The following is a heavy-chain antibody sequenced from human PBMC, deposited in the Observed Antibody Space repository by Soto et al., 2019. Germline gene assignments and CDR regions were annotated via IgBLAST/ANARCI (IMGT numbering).Heavy chain of an antibody. D-gene: IGHD2-2*02. V-gene: IGHV3-23*01. CDR1: GFDFNKYA. J-gene: IGHJ4*02. CDR3: AKDSPSYTTSPFYFDS. CDR2: ITSNGDST. Sequence: GGSLRLSCAAFGFDFNKYAMTWVRQAPGKGLRWVSSITSNGDSTYYADSVKGRFTTSRDNSKNTLYLQMNSLRADDTAVFYCAKDSPSYTTSPFYFDSWGQGTLVTVPQ.